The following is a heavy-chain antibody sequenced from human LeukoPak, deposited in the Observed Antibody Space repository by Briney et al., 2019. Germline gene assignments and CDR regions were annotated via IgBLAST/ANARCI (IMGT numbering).Heavy chain of an antibody. CDR2: INHSGST. D-gene: IGHD5-24*01. J-gene: IGHJ3*02. V-gene: IGHV4-34*01. Sequence: SETLSLTCAVYGGSFSGYYWSWIRQPPGKGLEWIGEINHSGSTNYNPSLKSRVTISVDTSKNQFSLKLSSVTAADTAVYYCARRKRWLQTTPGAFDIWGQGTMVTVSS. CDR1: GGSFSGYY. CDR3: ARRKRWLQTTPGAFDI.